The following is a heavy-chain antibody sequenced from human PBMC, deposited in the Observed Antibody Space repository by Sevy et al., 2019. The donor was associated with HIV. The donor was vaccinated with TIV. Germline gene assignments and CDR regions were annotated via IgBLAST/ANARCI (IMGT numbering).Heavy chain of an antibody. D-gene: IGHD5-18*01. Sequence: GGSLRLSCAASGFTFSRYAMHLVPQAPGKGLEGVAVRSYDGGNKYFTDSLKGRFNISRDNSKNTLILEMNSLRPEDTDVYYCARMGTGHSYGTPPWYWGQGTLVTVSS. CDR2: RSYDGGNK. CDR1: GFTFSRYA. V-gene: IGHV3-30-3*01. J-gene: IGHJ4*02. CDR3: ARMGTGHSYGTPPWY.